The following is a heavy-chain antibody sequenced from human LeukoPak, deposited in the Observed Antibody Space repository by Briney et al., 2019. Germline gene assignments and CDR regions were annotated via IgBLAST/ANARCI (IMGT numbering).Heavy chain of an antibody. Sequence: GGSLRLSCAASGFTFSTYGMRWVRQAPGKGLEWVSSISGSDGSTYYADSVKGRFTISRDNSKNTLYLQMNSLRAEDTAVYYCAKGESHPKYYFDYWGQGTLVTVSS. CDR2: ISGSDGST. J-gene: IGHJ4*02. CDR3: AKGESHPKYYFDY. CDR1: GFTFSTYG. V-gene: IGHV3-23*01. D-gene: IGHD3-10*01.